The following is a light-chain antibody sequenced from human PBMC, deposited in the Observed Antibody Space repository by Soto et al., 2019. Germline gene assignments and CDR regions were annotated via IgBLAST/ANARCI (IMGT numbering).Light chain of an antibody. CDR3: QQYSNWPLFT. CDR2: GAS. J-gene: IGKJ3*01. Sequence: EIVMTQSPATLSVSPGERATLSCRASRSLSSNLAWYQQKPGQAPRLLIYGASTRATGIPARFSGSGSGTEFTLTISSLQFEDFAIYYCQQYSNWPLFTFGPGTKVDMK. V-gene: IGKV3-15*01. CDR1: RSLSSN.